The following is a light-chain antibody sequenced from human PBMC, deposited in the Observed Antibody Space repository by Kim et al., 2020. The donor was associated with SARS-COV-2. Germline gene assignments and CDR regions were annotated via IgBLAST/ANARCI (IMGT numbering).Light chain of an antibody. V-gene: IGKV3-11*01. CDR2: DAS. Sequence: SPGQRATLSCRASHDVTIFVNLYQQRRGQAPRLLIYDASKWATGIPARFSGSGSGTDFTLTISSLEPEDLAIYYCQQRSNWPPFTFGGGTKVDIK. J-gene: IGKJ4*01. CDR3: QQRSNWPPFT. CDR1: HDVTIF.